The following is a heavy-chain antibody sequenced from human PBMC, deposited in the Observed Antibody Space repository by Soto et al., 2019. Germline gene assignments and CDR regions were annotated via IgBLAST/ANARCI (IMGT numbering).Heavy chain of an antibody. Sequence: QMQLQESGPGLVKPSETLSLTCTVSDGSISSGDYYWTWVRQHPGKGLEWIGYIYASGRTYYTPSLKSRVSISVDTSKNQFSQKLSSVAAADTAVYYCARIPTFYVILGGPDETWGQGILVTVSS. D-gene: IGHD3-9*01. CDR3: ARIPTFYVILGGPDET. CDR1: DGSISSGDYY. V-gene: IGHV4-31*03. CDR2: IYASGRT. J-gene: IGHJ4*02.